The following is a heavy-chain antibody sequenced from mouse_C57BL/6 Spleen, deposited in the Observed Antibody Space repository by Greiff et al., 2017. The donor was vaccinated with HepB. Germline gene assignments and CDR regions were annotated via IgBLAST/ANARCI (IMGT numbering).Heavy chain of an antibody. V-gene: IGHV1-82*01. J-gene: IGHJ4*01. CDR1: GYAFSSSW. D-gene: IGHD3-2*02. CDR2: IYPGDGDT. Sequence: QVQLQQSGPELVKPGASVKISCKASGYAFSSSWMNWVKQRPGKGLEWIGRIYPGDGDTNYNGKFKGKATLTADKSSSTAYMQLSNLTSEDSAVYFWSSGAQATCIDYWGKGTSVTVSS. CDR3: SSGAQATCIDY.